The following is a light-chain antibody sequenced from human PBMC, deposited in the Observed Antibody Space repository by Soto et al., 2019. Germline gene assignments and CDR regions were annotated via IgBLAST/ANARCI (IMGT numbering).Light chain of an antibody. Sequence: IQMTQSPSSRSASVGDRVSITCQASQDISKNLNWYQQKLGKAPKLLIYDASSLQTGVPSRFSGSGSATHFTFTISSLQPEDIATYYCQQYDNLLPITFGQGTRLEIK. CDR2: DAS. V-gene: IGKV1-33*01. CDR3: QQYDNLLPIT. CDR1: QDISKN. J-gene: IGKJ5*01.